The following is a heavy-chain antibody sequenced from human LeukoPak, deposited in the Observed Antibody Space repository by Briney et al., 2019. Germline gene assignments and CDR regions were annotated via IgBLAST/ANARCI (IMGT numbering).Heavy chain of an antibody. CDR1: GGSFRGYY. J-gene: IGHJ4*02. D-gene: IGHD1-26*01. Sequence: WDTLPLTCAVYGGSFRGYYWMWVRQSPGKGLEWIGEINHSGGRNYNPSLQCRVTRSVATSRNQFSLKLTSVTAADTAVYYCVMGQWEPKGTYWGQGTLVTISS. CDR3: VMGQWEPKGTY. V-gene: IGHV4-34*01. CDR2: INHSGGR.